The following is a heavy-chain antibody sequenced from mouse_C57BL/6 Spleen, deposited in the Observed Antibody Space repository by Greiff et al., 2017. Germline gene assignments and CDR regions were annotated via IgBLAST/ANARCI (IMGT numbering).Heavy chain of an antibody. V-gene: IGHV1-81*01. D-gene: IGHD2-2*01. CDR2: IYPSSGNT. J-gene: IGHJ2*01. Sequence: QVQLQQPGAELVRPGASVKLSCKASGYTFTSYCIRWVKQRPGQGLEWIGEIYPSSGNTHYNEKFKGKATLTVDKSSSTAYMQLSSLTSEDSAVYFCARSRTGYDFDYWGQGTTVTVAS. CDR1: GYTFTSYC. CDR3: ARSRTGYDFDY.